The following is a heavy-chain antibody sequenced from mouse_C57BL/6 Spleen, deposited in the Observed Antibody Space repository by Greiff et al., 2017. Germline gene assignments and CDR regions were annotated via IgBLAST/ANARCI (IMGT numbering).Heavy chain of an antibody. CDR2: IYPRDGST. J-gene: IGHJ3*01. V-gene: IGHV1-85*01. D-gene: IGHD2-5*01. Sequence: QVQLQQSGPELVKPGASVKLSCKASGYTFTSYDINWVKQRPGQGLEWIGWIYPRDGSTKYNEKFKGKATLTVDTSSSTAYMELHSLTSEDSAVYFCARMRYSNLFAYWGQGTLVTVSA. CDR3: ARMRYSNLFAY. CDR1: GYTFTSYD.